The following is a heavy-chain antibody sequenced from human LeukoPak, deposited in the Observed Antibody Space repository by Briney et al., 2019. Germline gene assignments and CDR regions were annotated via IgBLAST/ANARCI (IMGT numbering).Heavy chain of an antibody. CDR1: GYSFTNYW. J-gene: IGHJ4*02. CDR3: ARSRGLELLRFDY. D-gene: IGHD1-7*01. Sequence: GESLKISCKGSGYSFTNYWIGWVRQMPGKGLEWMGIIYPGDSDTRYSPSFQGQVTFSADKSISTAYLQWSSLKASDTAMYYCARSRGLELLRFDYWGQGTLVTVSS. V-gene: IGHV5-51*01. CDR2: IYPGDSDT.